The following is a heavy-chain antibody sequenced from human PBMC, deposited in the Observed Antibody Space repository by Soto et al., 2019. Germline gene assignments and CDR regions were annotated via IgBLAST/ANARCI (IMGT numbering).Heavy chain of an antibody. CDR1: GYTFTSYG. D-gene: IGHD2-2*01. CDR3: GNVVPGAEPGLAP. J-gene: IGHJ5*02. CDR2: ISAYNGNT. V-gene: IGHV1-18*04. Sequence: GASVKVCWEASGYTFTSYGISWVRQATGQGLEWMGWISAYNGNTNYAQKLQGRVTMTRDKSTSTAYMELRSLRCDDTAVYYCGNVVPGAEPGLAPRGQGTLVPVSS.